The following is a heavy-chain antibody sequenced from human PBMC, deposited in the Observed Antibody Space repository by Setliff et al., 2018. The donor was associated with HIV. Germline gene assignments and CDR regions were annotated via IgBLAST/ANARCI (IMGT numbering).Heavy chain of an antibody. CDR1: GYNFTSYG. D-gene: IGHD2-2*01. Sequence: ASVKVSCKASGYNFTSYGISWVRQAPGQGLEWMGWISAYNGNTNYAQKLQGRVTMTTDTSTSTAYMELRSLRSDDTAVYYCARDYCSSTTCEDYFDYWGQGTLVTVSS. CDR2: ISAYNGNT. J-gene: IGHJ4*02. V-gene: IGHV1-18*01. CDR3: ARDYCSSTTCEDYFDY.